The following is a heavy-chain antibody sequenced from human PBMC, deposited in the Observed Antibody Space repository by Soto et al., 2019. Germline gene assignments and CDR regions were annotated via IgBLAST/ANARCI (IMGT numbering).Heavy chain of an antibody. CDR3: ARVVPGAEAWFGP. V-gene: IGHV1-18*01. CDR2: ISLYSDGT. CDR1: GYTFTNYG. D-gene: IGHD2-2*01. J-gene: IGHJ5*02. Sequence: ASVKVSCKASGYTFTNYGITWVRQAPGQPLEWLGWISLYSDGTNYAQKFQGRVSMTTDTSTTTAYMELRSLRSDDTAVYYCARVVPGAEAWFGPWGQGTLVTVSS.